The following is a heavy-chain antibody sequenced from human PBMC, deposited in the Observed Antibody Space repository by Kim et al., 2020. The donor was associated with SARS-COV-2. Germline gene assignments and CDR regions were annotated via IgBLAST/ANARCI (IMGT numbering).Heavy chain of an antibody. J-gene: IGHJ6*02. CDR3: ARVAPLYGMDV. CDR2: T. V-gene: IGHV4-59*01. Sequence: TNSNPSLKGRVPISGDPSKNQFSLKLSSVTAADTAVYYCARVAPLYGMDVWGQGTTVTVSS.